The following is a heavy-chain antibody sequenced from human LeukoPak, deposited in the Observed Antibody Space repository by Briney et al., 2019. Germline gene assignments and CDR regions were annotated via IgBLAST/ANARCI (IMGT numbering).Heavy chain of an antibody. CDR2: ISWNSGSI. CDR1: GFTFDDYA. J-gene: IGHJ6*03. D-gene: IGHD3-10*01. Sequence: GRSLRLSCAATGFTFDDYAMHWVRQAPGKGLEWVSGISWNSGSIGYADSVKGRFTISRDNAKNSLYLQMNSLRAEDTALYYCAKAGAPYYYGSGSYLLYYYYYMDVWGKGTTDTISS. CDR3: AKAGAPYYYGSGSYLLYYYYYMDV. V-gene: IGHV3-9*01.